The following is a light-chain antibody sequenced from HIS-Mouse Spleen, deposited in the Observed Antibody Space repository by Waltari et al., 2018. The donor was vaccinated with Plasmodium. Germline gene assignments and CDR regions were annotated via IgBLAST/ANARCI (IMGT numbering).Light chain of an antibody. CDR3: QQSYSTWT. J-gene: IGKJ1*01. CDR1: QSISSY. Sequence: DIQMTQSPSSLSVSVGDRVTITCRASQSISSYLNWYQQKPGKAPNLLIYAASSLQSGVPSRFSGSGSGTDFTLTISSLQPEDFATYYCQQSYSTWTFGQGTKVEIK. CDR2: AAS. V-gene: IGKV1-39*01.